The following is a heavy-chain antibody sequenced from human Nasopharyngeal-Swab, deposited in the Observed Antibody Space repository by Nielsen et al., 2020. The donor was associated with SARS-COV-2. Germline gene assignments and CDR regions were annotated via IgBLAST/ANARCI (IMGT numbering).Heavy chain of an antibody. CDR3: ARHYDFWSGYYNSHFYGMDV. J-gene: IGHJ6*02. CDR2: IKHDGSAK. V-gene: IGHV3-7*01. D-gene: IGHD3-3*01. CDR1: GFTFSSYW. Sequence: GESLKISCAASGFTFSSYWMTWVRQAPGKGLEWVANIKHDGSAKYYADSVKGRFTISRDNAKSSLHLQMTSLRAEDTAVYYCARHYDFWSGYYNSHFYGMDVWGQGTTVTVSS.